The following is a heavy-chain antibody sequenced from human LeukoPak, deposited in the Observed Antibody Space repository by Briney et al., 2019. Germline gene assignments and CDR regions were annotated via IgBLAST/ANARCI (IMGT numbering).Heavy chain of an antibody. V-gene: IGHV4-39*01. J-gene: IGHJ5*02. CDR3: ATNKTMMTTAGLFDP. D-gene: IGHD4-17*01. CDR1: GGSISSGTYY. CDR2: IYNSAST. Sequence: PSETLSLTCTVSGGSISSGTYYWAWIRQSPGKGLEWIGSIYNSASTYYNPSFKSRVTLPVDTSRNQFSLNVRSVTAADTGMYYCATNKTMMTTAGLFDPWGQGTLVIVSS.